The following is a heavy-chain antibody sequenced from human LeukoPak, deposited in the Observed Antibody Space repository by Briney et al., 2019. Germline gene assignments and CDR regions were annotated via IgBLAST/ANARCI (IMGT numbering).Heavy chain of an antibody. CDR1: AGSISSGGYY. Sequence: SETLSLTCTVSAGSISSGGYYWSWIRQPPGKGLEWIGYIYYSGSTYYNPSLKSRVTISVDTSKNQFSLKLSSVTAADTAVYYCARDPLQFKNYFDYWGQGTLVTVSS. CDR2: IYYSGST. V-gene: IGHV4-31*03. J-gene: IGHJ4*02. D-gene: IGHD5-24*01. CDR3: ARDPLQFKNYFDY.